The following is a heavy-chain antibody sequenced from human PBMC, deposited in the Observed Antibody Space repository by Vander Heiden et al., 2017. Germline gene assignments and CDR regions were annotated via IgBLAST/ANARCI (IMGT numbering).Heavy chain of an antibody. D-gene: IGHD1-26*01. V-gene: IGHV3-43*01. CDR3: AKDKGGSYYDALDY. CDR1: GSTFVDYT. Sequence: EVQLVESGGVVVQPGGSLSLSCAAPGSTFVDYTMHWVRQAPGKGLEWVSLISWDGGSTYYADSVKGRFTISRDNSKNSLYLQMNSLRTEDTALYYCAKDKGGSYYDALDYWGQGTLVTVSS. CDR2: ISWDGGST. J-gene: IGHJ4*02.